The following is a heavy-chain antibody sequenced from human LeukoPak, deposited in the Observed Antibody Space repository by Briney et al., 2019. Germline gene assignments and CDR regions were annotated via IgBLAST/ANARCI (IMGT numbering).Heavy chain of an antibody. CDR3: TTSQWEQYS. J-gene: IGHJ4*02. V-gene: IGHV3-49*03. D-gene: IGHD1-26*01. CDR1: GFTFGDYT. CDR2: ITSITYGGTT. Sequence: GGSLRLSCTGSGFTFGDYTMSWFRQPPGKGLEWVGFITSITYGGTTERAASVKDRFTISRDDSKRTAYLQMNSLKTEDTAVYYCTTSQWEQYSWGQGTLVTVSS.